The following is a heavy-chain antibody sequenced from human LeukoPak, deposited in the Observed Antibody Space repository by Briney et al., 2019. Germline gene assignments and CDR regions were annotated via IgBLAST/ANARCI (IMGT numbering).Heavy chain of an antibody. CDR3: ARGAGSTGYSDAFDV. CDR1: GYSFTSYW. Sequence: GESLKISCKGSGYSFTSYWIAWVRQMPGKGLEWMGIIYPGDSNTRYSPSFKGQVTISADKPIRTAYLQWSSLKASDSAMYYCARGAGSTGYSDAFDVWGQGTMVTVFS. D-gene: IGHD3-22*01. CDR2: IYPGDSNT. J-gene: IGHJ3*01. V-gene: IGHV5-51*04.